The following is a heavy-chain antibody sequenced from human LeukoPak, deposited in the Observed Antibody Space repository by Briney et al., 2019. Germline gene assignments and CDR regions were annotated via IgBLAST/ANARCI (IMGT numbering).Heavy chain of an antibody. J-gene: IGHJ4*02. D-gene: IGHD2-2*02. CDR1: GGSISSYY. V-gene: IGHV4-59*01. CDR2: IYYSGST. Sequence: PSETLSLTCTVSGGSISSYYWSWIRQPPGKGVKWIGYIYYSGSTNYNPSLKSRVTISVDTSKNQFSLKLSSVTAADTAVYYCARAVVPAAIIDYWGQGTLVTVSS. CDR3: ARAVVPAAIIDY.